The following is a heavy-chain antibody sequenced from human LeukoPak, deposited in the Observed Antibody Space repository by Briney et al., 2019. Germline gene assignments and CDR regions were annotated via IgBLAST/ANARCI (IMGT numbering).Heavy chain of an antibody. CDR3: ARVDGHAHWFDP. V-gene: IGHV3-7*03. CDR1: GFTFSSYR. Sequence: GGSLRLSCAASGFTFSSYRMSWVRQAPGKGLEWVANIKQDGSEKYCMDSVKGRFTVSRDNAKNSLYLQMNSLRAEDTAVYHCARVDGHAHWFDPRGQGTLVTVSS. J-gene: IGHJ5*02. CDR2: IKQDGSEK.